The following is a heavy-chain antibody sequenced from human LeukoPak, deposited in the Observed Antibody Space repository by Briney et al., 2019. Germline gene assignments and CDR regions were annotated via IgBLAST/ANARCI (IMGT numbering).Heavy chain of an antibody. V-gene: IGHV3-33*03. Sequence: GGSLRLSCAASGFTFSSYGVHWVRQAPGKGLEWVAVIWYDGSHKYYADSVKGRFTISRDNSKNTLYLEMNSLRAEDTAVYYCGKSCWFNPSNFDAFDIWGQGTMVTV. J-gene: IGHJ3*02. CDR1: GFTFSSYG. CDR2: IWYDGSHK. D-gene: IGHD3-9*01. CDR3: GKSCWFNPSNFDAFDI.